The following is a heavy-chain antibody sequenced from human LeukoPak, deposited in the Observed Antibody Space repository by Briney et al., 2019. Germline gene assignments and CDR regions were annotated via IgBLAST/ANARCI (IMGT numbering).Heavy chain of an antibody. CDR3: ARQPGGYNQRFDY. J-gene: IGHJ4*02. CDR2: IYYSGST. D-gene: IGHD5-24*01. Sequence: PSETLSLTCTVSGGSISSYYWSWIRQPPGKGLEWIGYIYYSGSTNYNPSLKSRVTISVDTSKNQFSLKLSSVTAADTAVYYCARQPGGYNQRFDYWGQGTLVTVSS. CDR1: GGSISSYY. V-gene: IGHV4-59*01.